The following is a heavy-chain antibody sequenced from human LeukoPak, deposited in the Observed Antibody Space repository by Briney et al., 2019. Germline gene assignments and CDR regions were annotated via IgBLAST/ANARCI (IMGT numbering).Heavy chain of an antibody. CDR2: INPNSGGT. CDR1: GYTFTVYY. CDR3: AKVGYTAQDYYYYMDV. V-gene: IGHV1-2*02. J-gene: IGHJ6*03. D-gene: IGHD5-18*01. Sequence: ASVTVSCTASGYTFTVYYMHWVRQAPGQGLEWMGWINPNSGGTNYAQKFQGRVTITADKSTSTAYMELSSLRSEDTAVYYCAKVGYTAQDYYYYMDVWGKGTTVTVSS.